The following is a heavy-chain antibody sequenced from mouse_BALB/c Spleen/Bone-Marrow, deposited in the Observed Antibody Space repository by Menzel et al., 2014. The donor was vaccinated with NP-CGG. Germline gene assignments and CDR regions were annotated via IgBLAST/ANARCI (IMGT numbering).Heavy chain of an antibody. CDR3: ARFPYDYGGGDY. D-gene: IGHD2-4*01. CDR2: IDPANGNT. CDR1: GFNIKDTY. V-gene: IGHV14-3*02. Sequence: VQLQQSGAELVKPGASVKSSCTAPGFNIKDTYMHWVKQRPEQGLEWIGRIDPANGNTKYDPKFQGKATITADTSSNTACLQRSSLTSEDTAVDYGARFPYDYGGGDYWGQGATRRVSS. J-gene: IGHJ2*01.